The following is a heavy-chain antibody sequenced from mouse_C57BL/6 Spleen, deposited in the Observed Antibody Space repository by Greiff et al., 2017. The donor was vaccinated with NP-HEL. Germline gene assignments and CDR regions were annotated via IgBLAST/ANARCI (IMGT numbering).Heavy chain of an antibody. Sequence: EVQVVESGPGMVKPSQSLSLTCTVTGYSITSGYDWHWIRHFPGNKLEWMGYISYSGSTNYNPSLKSRISITHDTSKNHFFLKLNSVTTEDTATYYCAREGSSGLGYYFDYWGQGTTLTVSS. CDR1: GYSITSGYD. CDR2: ISYSGST. J-gene: IGHJ2*01. D-gene: IGHD3-2*02. V-gene: IGHV3-1*01. CDR3: AREGSSGLGYYFDY.